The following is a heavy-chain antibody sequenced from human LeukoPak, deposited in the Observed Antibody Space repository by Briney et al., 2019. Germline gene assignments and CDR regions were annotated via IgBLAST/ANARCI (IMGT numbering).Heavy chain of an antibody. CDR1: GFTFSSYA. V-gene: IGHV3-23*01. CDR2: ISGSGGSA. CDR3: ATHPVARIRVYFDY. J-gene: IGHJ4*02. Sequence: PGGSLRLSCAASGFTFSSYAMSWVRQAPGKGLEWVSAISGSGGSAYYADSVKGRFTISRDNSKNTLYLQMNSLRAEDTAVYYCATHPVARIRVYFDYWGQGTLVTVSS. D-gene: IGHD6-19*01.